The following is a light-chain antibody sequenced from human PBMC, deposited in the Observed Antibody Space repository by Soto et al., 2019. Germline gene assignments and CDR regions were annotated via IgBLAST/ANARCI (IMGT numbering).Light chain of an antibody. J-gene: IGKJ1*01. CDR1: QGIANY. CDR3: LQHHNYPST. Sequence: DIQMTQSPSAMSASVGDRVTITCRASQGIANYLAWFQQKPGQVPKRLIFGATNLQSGVPSRFSGSGSGTEFTLTISGLQPEDFATYYCLQHHNYPSTFGQGTKVEIK. CDR2: GAT. V-gene: IGKV1-17*03.